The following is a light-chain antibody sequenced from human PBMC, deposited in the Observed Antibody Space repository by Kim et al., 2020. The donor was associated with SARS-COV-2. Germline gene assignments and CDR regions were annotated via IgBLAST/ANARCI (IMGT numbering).Light chain of an antibody. J-gene: IGKJ3*01. CDR1: QDISHY. CDR3: QQYDSYPLT. V-gene: IGKV1-16*01. Sequence: ASIGDRVTITCRASQDISHYLAWFQQKPGQAPKPLMRAASNLESGVPSRFSGSGPGTDFTLTISSLQPEDFATYYCQQYDSYPLTFGPGTKVDIK. CDR2: AAS.